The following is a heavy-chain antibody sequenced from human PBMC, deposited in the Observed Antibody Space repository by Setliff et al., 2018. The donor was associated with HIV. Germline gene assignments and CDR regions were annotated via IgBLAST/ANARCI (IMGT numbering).Heavy chain of an antibody. Sequence: LSLTCTVSGGSITGHYWSWIRQPPGKGLEWIGYIHYSGSSNYNPSLKSRVSVSLDTSKNQFSLNLSSVTAADTAVYYCARDLHSGSWGDAFDIWGQGTKVT. CDR3: ARDLHSGSWGDAFDI. CDR2: IHYSGSS. J-gene: IGHJ3*02. D-gene: IGHD1-26*01. CDR1: GGSITGHY. V-gene: IGHV4-59*11.